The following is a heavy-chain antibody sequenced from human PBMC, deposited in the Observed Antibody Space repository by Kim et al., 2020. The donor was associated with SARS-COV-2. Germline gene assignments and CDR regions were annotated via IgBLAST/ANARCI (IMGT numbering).Heavy chain of an antibody. V-gene: IGHV4-34*01. CDR3: ARGRKKISPFAY. CDR2: INHSGST. Sequence: SETLSLTCAVYGGSFSGYYWSWIRQPPGKGLEWIGEINHSGSTNYNPSLKSRVTISVDTSKNQFSLKLSSVTAADTAVYYCARGRKKISPFAYRGQGNL. CDR1: GGSFSGYY. J-gene: IGHJ4*02.